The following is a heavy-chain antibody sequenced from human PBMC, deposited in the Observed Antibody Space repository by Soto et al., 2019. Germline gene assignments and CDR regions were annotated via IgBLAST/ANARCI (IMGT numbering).Heavy chain of an antibody. CDR2: IIPILGIA. Sequence: QVQLVQSGAEVKKPGSSVKVSCKASGGTFSSYTISWVRQAPGQGLEWMGRIIPILGIANYAQKFQGRVTITADKAPSTAEMELSSLRSEDTAVYYCAREEYNYGSGALFDYWGQGTLVTASS. CDR1: GGTFSSYT. V-gene: IGHV1-69*08. D-gene: IGHD3-10*01. J-gene: IGHJ4*02. CDR3: AREEYNYGSGALFDY.